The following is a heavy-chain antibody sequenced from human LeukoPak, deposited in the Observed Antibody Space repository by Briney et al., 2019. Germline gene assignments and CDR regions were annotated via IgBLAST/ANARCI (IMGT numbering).Heavy chain of an antibody. CDR2: INTGGTTT. D-gene: IGHD4-11*01. V-gene: IGHV3-74*01. CDR3: GNHDSSDYY. Sequence: GGSLRLSCAASGLTFSNYWIHWVRHAPGEGLVWVSRINTGGTTTSYADSVKGRFTISRDNAKNTVYLQMNSLRVEDTAVYYCGNHDSSDYYGGQGTLVTVSA. J-gene: IGHJ4*02. CDR1: GLTFSNYW.